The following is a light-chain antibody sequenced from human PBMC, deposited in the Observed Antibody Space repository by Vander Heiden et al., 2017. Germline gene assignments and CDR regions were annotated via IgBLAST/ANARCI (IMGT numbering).Light chain of an antibody. CDR2: DAS. CDR1: QSVSSY. V-gene: IGKV3-11*01. CDR3: QQRINWPLT. Sequence: IVLTQSPAPLSLSPGDRAALSCRASQSVSSYLAWYQQKPGQAPRLLIFDASKRATGIPARFSGSGSVTDFTLTISSLEPEDFAVYYCQQRINWPLTFGGGTKVEIK. J-gene: IGKJ4*01.